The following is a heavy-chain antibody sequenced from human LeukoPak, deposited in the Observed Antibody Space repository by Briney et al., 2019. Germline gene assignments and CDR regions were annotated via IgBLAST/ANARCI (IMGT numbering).Heavy chain of an antibody. Sequence: SQTLSLTCTVSGGSISSGGYYWSWIRQPPGKGLEWIGYIYHSGSTYYNPSLKSRVTISVDRSKNQFSLKLSSVTAADTAVYYCARGEYYDSSGYYWGQGTLVTVSS. CDR3: ARGEYYDSSGYY. CDR1: GGSISSGGYY. D-gene: IGHD3-22*01. CDR2: IYHSGST. J-gene: IGHJ4*02. V-gene: IGHV4-30-2*01.